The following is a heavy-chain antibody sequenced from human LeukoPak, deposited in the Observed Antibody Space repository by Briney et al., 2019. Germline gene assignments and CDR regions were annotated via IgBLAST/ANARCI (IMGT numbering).Heavy chain of an antibody. Sequence: GGSLRLSCAASGFTFDDYGMSWVRQAPGKGLEWVSGINWNGGSTGYADSVKGRFTISRDNAKNSLYLQMNSLRAEDTALYYCARDSDYYDSRPALGYYYYYMDVWGKGTMVTVSS. V-gene: IGHV3-20*04. CDR3: ARDSDYYDSRPALGYYYYYMDV. D-gene: IGHD3-22*01. CDR1: GFTFDDYG. J-gene: IGHJ6*03. CDR2: INWNGGST.